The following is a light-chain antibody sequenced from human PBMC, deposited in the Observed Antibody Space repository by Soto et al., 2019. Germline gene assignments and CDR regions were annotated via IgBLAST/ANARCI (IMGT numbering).Light chain of an antibody. Sequence: QSVLTQPPSVSGAPGQRVTISCTGSSFNIGAGYDVHWYQQLPGTAPKLLIYGNSNRPSGVPDRFSGSKSGTSASLAITGLQAEDEADYYCQSYDSSPSVLFGGGTKVTVL. J-gene: IGLJ2*01. CDR2: GNS. CDR1: SFNIGAGYD. V-gene: IGLV1-40*01. CDR3: QSYDSSPSVL.